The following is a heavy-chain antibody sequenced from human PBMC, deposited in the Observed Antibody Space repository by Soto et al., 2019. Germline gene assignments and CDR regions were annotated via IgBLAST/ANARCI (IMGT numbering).Heavy chain of an antibody. CDR2: IIPIFGTA. CDR1: GGTFSSYA. V-gene: IGHV1-69*13. CDR3: ARDHYSVGPTWDYYYGMDV. Sequence: SVKVSCKASGGTFSSYAISWVRQAPGQGLEWMGGIIPIFGTANYAQKFQGRVTITADESTSTAYMELSSLRSEDTAVYYCARDHYSVGPTWDYYYGMDVWGQGTTVTVSS. D-gene: IGHD3-10*02. J-gene: IGHJ6*02.